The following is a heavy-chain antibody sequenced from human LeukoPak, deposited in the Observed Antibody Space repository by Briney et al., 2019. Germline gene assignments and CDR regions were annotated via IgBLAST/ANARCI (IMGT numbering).Heavy chain of an antibody. J-gene: IGHJ3*02. CDR3: ARVGFGVIIPPYAFDI. D-gene: IGHD3-3*01. V-gene: IGHV4-30-4*08. CDR1: GGSISSGDYY. CDR2: IYYSGST. Sequence: PSQTLSLTXTVSGGSISSGDYYWSWIRQPPGKGLEWIGYIYYSGSTYYNPSLKSRITISVDTSKNQFSLKLTSVTAADTAVYYCARVGFGVIIPPYAFDIWGQGTMVAVSS.